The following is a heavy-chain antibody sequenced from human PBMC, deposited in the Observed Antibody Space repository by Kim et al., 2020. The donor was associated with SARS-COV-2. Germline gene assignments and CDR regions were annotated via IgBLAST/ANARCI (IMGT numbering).Heavy chain of an antibody. CDR1: GFTFTNYA. V-gene: IGHV3-30-3*01. Sequence: GGSLRLSCAASGFTFTNYAMHWVRQAPGKGLDWMTFILYDGNNEYYADSVKGRFTISRDNSKNTLYLQMNSLRVEDTAVYYCARAADYSNYFASGSSHYYGMDVWGQGTTVTVSS. CDR3: ARAADYSNYFASGSSHYYGMDV. J-gene: IGHJ6*02. CDR2: ILYDGNNE. D-gene: IGHD4-4*01.